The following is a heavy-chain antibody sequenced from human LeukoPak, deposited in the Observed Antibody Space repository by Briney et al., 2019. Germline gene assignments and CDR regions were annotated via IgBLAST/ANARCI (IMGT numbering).Heavy chain of an antibody. D-gene: IGHD3-22*01. V-gene: IGHV5-51*01. J-gene: IGHJ4*02. CDR2: IYPGDSDT. CDR3: ARRHYYDSSGYYRHFDY. CDR1: GYSFTSYW. Sequence: GESLKISCQGSGYSFTSYWIAWVRPIPGKGMGWVGIIYPGDSDTRYSASFQGQVTISADKSISTAYLQWSSLKASDTAMYYCARRHYYDSSGYYRHFDYWGQGTLVTVSS.